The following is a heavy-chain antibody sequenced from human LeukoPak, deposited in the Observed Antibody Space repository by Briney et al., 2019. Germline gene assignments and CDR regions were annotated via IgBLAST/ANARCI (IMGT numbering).Heavy chain of an antibody. CDR3: ARDRPTGSYLGPDWFDP. V-gene: IGHV3-30*02. CDR2: IRYDGSNK. CDR1: GFTFSSYG. J-gene: IGHJ5*02. D-gene: IGHD3-16*02. Sequence: GGSLRLSCAASGFTFSSYGMHWVRQAPGKGLEWVAFIRYDGSNKYYADSVKGRFTISRDNSKNTLYLQMNSLRAEDTAVYYCARDRPTGSYLGPDWFDPWGQGTLVTVSS.